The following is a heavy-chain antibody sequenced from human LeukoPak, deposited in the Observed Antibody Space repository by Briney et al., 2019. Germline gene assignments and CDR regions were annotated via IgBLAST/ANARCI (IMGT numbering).Heavy chain of an antibody. J-gene: IGHJ4*02. Sequence: GASVKVSCKASGYTFTSYYMHWVRQATGQGLEWMGWMNPNSGNTGYAQKFQGRVTMTRNTSISTAYMELSSLRSEDTAVYYCARGRGSSWYVRVLGYWGQGTLVTVSS. CDR2: MNPNSGNT. D-gene: IGHD6-13*01. CDR3: ARGRGSSWYVRVLGY. V-gene: IGHV1-8*02. CDR1: GYTFTSYY.